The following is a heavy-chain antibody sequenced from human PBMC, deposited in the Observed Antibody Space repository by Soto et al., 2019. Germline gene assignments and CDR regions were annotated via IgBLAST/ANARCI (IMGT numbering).Heavy chain of an antibody. CDR2: IYTGGGT. Sequence: EVQLVESGGGLVQPGGSLRLSCAASGLTVSTNPMSWVRQAPGKGLEWVSVIYTGGGTHYADSVKGRFTISRDNSKSTVNLQMNSLRPEHTAVYYCARDGSGHWGQGTLVTVSS. CDR3: ARDGSGH. J-gene: IGHJ4*02. CDR1: GLTVSTNP. V-gene: IGHV3-66*01.